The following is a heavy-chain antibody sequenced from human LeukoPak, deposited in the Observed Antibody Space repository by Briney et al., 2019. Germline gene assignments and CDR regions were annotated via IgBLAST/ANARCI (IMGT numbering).Heavy chain of an antibody. V-gene: IGHV3-23*01. CDR2: ISGSGGST. J-gene: IGHJ4*02. CDR1: EFTFSSYA. D-gene: IGHD6-19*01. CDR3: AKGVYSSGWYYFDY. Sequence: PGGSLRLSCAASEFTFSSYAMSWVRQAPGKGLEWVSAISGSGGSTYYADSVKGRFTISRDNSKNTLYLQMNSLRAEDTAVYYCAKGVYSSGWYYFDYWGQGTLVTVSS.